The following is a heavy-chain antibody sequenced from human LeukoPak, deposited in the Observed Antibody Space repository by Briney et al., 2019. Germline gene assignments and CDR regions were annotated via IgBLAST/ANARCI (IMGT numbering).Heavy chain of an antibody. V-gene: IGHV3-64*01. D-gene: IGHD2-21*01. J-gene: IGHJ4*02. CDR3: ASLGDSLDY. CDR1: GFTFSDYY. Sequence: GGSLRLSCAASGFTFSDYYMSWVRQAPGKGLEYVSAISSNGGSTYYANSVKGRFTISRDNSKNTLYLQMGNLRAEDMAVYYCASLGDSLDYWGQGTLVTVSS. CDR2: ISSNGGST.